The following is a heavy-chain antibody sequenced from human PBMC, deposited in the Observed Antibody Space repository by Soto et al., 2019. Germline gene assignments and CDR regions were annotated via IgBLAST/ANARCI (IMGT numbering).Heavy chain of an antibody. J-gene: IGHJ6*02. Sequence: PGGSLRLSCAASGFTFSAYSMNWVRRSPGKGLEWVSSISSSNSYIYYADSLKGRFTISRDNAKKTLYLQMNSLRPEDTAVYYCARNPENSGLPNYYSGMDVWGQGTPVTVSS. CDR2: ISSSNSYI. CDR1: GFTFSAYS. V-gene: IGHV3-21*01. CDR3: ARNPENSGLPNYYSGMDV. D-gene: IGHD3-10*01.